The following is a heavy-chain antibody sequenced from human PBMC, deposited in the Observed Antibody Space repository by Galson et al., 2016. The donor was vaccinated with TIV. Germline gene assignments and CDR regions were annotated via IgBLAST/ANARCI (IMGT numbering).Heavy chain of an antibody. D-gene: IGHD2-15*01. CDR1: GVSISTGDYY. V-gene: IGHV4-30-4*01. Sequence: TLSLTCTVSGVSISTGDYYWMWIRQPPGKGLEWVGSVYYSGPTYYNPSLLSRSIVSVDTSKNQFYLKLSAVTAAATAVLYCARARRVARVVVAATGTAIDNWGRGTLVTVSS. CDR3: ARARRVARVVVAATGTAIDN. J-gene: IGHJ4*02. CDR2: VYYSGPT.